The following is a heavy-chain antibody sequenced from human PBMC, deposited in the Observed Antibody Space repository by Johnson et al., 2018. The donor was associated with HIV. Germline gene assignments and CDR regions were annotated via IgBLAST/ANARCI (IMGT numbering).Heavy chain of an antibody. V-gene: IGHV3-20*04. CDR3: ARGRYAFDI. CDR2: INWNGGST. CDR1: GITVSLNH. J-gene: IGHJ3*02. Sequence: VQLVESGGGLVQPGGSLRLSCAVSGITVSLNHMSWVRQAPGKGLEWVSGINWNGGSTGYADSVKGRFTISRDNAKTSLYLQLNSLRAEDTAVYYCARGRYAFDIWGQGTLVTVSS.